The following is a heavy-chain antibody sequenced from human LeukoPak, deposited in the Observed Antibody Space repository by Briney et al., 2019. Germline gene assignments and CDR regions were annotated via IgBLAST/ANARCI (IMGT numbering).Heavy chain of an antibody. CDR1: GFTFSSYE. CDR3: AGSYCSSTSCYQYYFDY. Sequence: PGGSLRLSCAASGFTFSSYEMNWVRQAPGKGLEWVSYISSSGSTIYYADSVKGRFTISRDNAKNSLYLQMNSLRAEDTAVYYCAGSYCSSTSCYQYYFDYWGQGTLVTVSS. CDR2: ISSSGSTI. J-gene: IGHJ4*02. D-gene: IGHD2-2*01. V-gene: IGHV3-48*03.